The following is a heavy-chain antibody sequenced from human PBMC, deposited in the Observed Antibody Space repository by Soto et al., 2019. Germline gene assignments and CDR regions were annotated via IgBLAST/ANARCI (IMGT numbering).Heavy chain of an antibody. D-gene: IGHD3-10*01. V-gene: IGHV4-59*08. CDR2: IYYSGST. CDR3: ARVGDGPGYDAFDI. CDR1: GGSISSYY. Sequence: SETLSLTCTVSGGSISSYYWSWIRQPPGKGLEWIGYIYYSGSTNYNPSLKSRVTMAVDTSKNQFSLKLSSVTAADTAVYYCARVGDGPGYDAFDIWGQGTMVTVSS. J-gene: IGHJ3*02.